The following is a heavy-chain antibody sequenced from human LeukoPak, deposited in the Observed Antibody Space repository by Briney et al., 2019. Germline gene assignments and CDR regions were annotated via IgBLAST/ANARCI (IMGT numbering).Heavy chain of an antibody. D-gene: IGHD3-22*01. CDR1: GFTFSNYG. J-gene: IGHJ6*03. Sequence: PGGSLRLSCAASGFTFSNYGMHWVRQAPGKGLEWVSYISSSGSTIYYADSVKGRFTISRDNAKNSLYLQMNSLRAEDTAVYYCARRKYYYDSSGYYYNFPDYYYYYMDVWGKGTTVTVSS. CDR2: ISSSGSTI. V-gene: IGHV3-48*04. CDR3: ARRKYYYDSSGYYYNFPDYYYYYMDV.